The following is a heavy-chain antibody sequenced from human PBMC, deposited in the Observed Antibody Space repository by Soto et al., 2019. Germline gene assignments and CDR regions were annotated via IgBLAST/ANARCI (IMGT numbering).Heavy chain of an antibody. CDR2: IFYRGST. V-gene: IGHV4-61*01. J-gene: IGHJ6*02. CDR1: GDSISSGSYF. Sequence: SETLSLTCTVSGDSISSGSYFWSWIRQPPGKGLEWIGYIFYRGSTNHNPSLTGRVTFSVDTSKNQFSLRLRSVTAADTAVYYCARARVLTDYGDYVVPEGRNYGMDVWGQGTTVTVSS. D-gene: IGHD4-17*01. CDR3: ARARVLTDYGDYVVPEGRNYGMDV.